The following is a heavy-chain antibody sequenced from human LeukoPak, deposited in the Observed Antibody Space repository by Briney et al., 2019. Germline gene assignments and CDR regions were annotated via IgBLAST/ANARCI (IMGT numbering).Heavy chain of an antibody. CDR1: GFTFSSYW. J-gene: IGHJ4*02. V-gene: IGHV3-74*01. Sequence: PGGSLRLSCAASGFTFSSYWMHWVRQAPGKGLVWVSRINSDGSSTSYADSVKGRFTISRDNAKNTLYLQMNSLGAEDTAVYYCARVRKYSSSWYSFDYWGQGTLVTVSS. CDR3: ARVRKYSSSWYSFDY. D-gene: IGHD6-13*01. CDR2: INSDGSST.